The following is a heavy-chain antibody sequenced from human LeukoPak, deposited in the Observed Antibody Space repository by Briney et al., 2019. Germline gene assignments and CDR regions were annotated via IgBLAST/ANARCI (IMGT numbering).Heavy chain of an antibody. J-gene: IGHJ4*02. V-gene: IGHV3-30*03. D-gene: IGHD5-24*01. CDR3: ARPSPPGDGYNPCDY. CDR1: GFTFSSYG. Sequence: GGSLRLSCAASGFTFSSYGMHWVRQAPGKGLEWVAVISYDGSNKYYADSVKGRFTISRDNSKNTVYLQMNSLKTEDTAMYYCARPSPPGDGYNPCDYWGPGALVVVSS. CDR2: ISYDGSNK.